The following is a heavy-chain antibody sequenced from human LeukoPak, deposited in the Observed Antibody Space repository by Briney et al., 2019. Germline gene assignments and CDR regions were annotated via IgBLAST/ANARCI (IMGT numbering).Heavy chain of an antibody. CDR3: ARDEYNWNVDAFDI. J-gene: IGHJ3*02. V-gene: IGHV3-7*01. CDR1: GFTFSSNW. Sequence: GGSLRLSCAASGFTFSSNWMSWVRQAPGKGLEWVANIKEDGSEKYYVDSVKGRFTISRDNAKNSLYLQMNSLRAEDTTVYYCARDEYNWNVDAFDIWGQGTVVTVSS. D-gene: IGHD1-20*01. CDR2: IKEDGSEK.